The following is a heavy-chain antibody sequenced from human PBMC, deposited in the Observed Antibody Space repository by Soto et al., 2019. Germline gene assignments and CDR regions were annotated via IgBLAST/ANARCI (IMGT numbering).Heavy chain of an antibody. CDR1: GFTFSSYE. J-gene: IGHJ4*02. CDR3: ARVYYESSGYIPPFGY. Sequence: EVRLVESGGGLVQPGGSLRLSCAASGFTFSSYEMNWVRQAPGKGLEWVSYISISGSTIFYADSVKGRFTISRDNAKDSLYLQMNSLRSEDTAVYYCARVYYESSGYIPPFGYWGQGTLVTVSS. D-gene: IGHD3-22*01. CDR2: ISISGSTI. V-gene: IGHV3-48*03.